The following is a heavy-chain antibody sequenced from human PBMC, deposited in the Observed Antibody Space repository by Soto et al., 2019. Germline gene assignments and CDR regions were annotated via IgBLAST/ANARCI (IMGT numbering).Heavy chain of an antibody. CDR1: GGSISSYY. J-gene: IGHJ5*02. CDR3: VRDGTKALRDWFDP. V-gene: IGHV4-4*07. D-gene: IGHD1-1*01. CDR2: IYATGTT. Sequence: SETLSLTCTVSGGSISSYYWSWIRKSAGKGLEWIGRIYATGTTDYNPSLKSRVMMSVDTSKKQFSLKLRSVTAADTAVYYCVRDGTKALRDWFDPWGQGISVTVSS.